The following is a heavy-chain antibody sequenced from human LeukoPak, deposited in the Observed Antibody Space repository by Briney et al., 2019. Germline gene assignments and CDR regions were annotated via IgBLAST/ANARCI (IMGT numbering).Heavy chain of an antibody. Sequence: GGSLRLSCAASGITFGTYAMSWVRQAPGKGLEWVSAISGSGDNTYYADSVKGRFTISRDNSKNTLYLQMNSLRAEDTAVYYCAKLVYSTSSGQVPLDYWGQGTLVTVSS. CDR2: ISGSGDNT. CDR3: AKLVYSTSSGQVPLDY. J-gene: IGHJ4*02. D-gene: IGHD6-6*01. V-gene: IGHV3-23*01. CDR1: GITFGTYA.